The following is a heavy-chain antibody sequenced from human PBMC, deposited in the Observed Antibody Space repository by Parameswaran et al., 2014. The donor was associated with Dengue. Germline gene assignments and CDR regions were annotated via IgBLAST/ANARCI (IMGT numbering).Heavy chain of an antibody. V-gene: IGHV4-31*02. D-gene: IGHD3-10*01. CDR2: IYYSGST. Sequence: PGKGLEWIGYIYYSGSTYYNPSLKSRVTISVDTSKNQFSLKLSSVTAADTAVYYCARDGARGPMVRGVIRGMDVWGQGTTVTVSS. CDR3: ARDGARGPMVRGVIRGMDV. J-gene: IGHJ6*02.